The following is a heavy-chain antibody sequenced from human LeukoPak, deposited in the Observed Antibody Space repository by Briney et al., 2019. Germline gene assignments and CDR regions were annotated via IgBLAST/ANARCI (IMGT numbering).Heavy chain of an antibody. CDR2: VYHSGST. D-gene: IGHD1-1*01. CDR3: ARNRVTTPGAFDV. CDR1: GYSISSGYY. V-gene: IGHV4-38-2*02. J-gene: IGHJ3*01. Sequence: SETLSLTCNVSGYSISSGYYWGWIRQPPGKGLEWIGSVYHSGSTYHNPSLKSRVTISVDTSKNQFSLKLSSVTAADTAVYYCARNRVTTPGAFDVWGQGTMVTVSS.